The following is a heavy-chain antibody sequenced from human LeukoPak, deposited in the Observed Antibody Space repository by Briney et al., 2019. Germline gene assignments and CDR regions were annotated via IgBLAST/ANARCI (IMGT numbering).Heavy chain of an antibody. J-gene: IGHJ3*02. Sequence: ASVKVSCKASGYTFTGYYMHWVRQAPGQGLEWMGWINPNSGGTNYAQKFQGRVTITRNTSISTAYMELSSPRSEDTAVYYCARGTLLSASSWSNDAFDIWGQGTMVTVSS. CDR2: INPNSGGT. D-gene: IGHD6-13*01. CDR1: GYTFTGYY. CDR3: ARGTLLSASSWSNDAFDI. V-gene: IGHV1-2*02.